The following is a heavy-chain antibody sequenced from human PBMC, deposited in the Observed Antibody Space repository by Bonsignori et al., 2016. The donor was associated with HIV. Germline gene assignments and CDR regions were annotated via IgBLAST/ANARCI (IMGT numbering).Heavy chain of an antibody. Sequence: WVRQAPGQGLEWMGWISAYNGNTNYAQKLQGRVTMTTDTSTSTAYMELRSLTSDDTAVYYCARDQGYPPVGCFDYWGQGTLVTVSS. CDR3: ARDQGYPPVGCFDY. J-gene: IGHJ4*02. V-gene: IGHV1-18*01. D-gene: IGHD5-18*01. CDR2: ISAYNGNT.